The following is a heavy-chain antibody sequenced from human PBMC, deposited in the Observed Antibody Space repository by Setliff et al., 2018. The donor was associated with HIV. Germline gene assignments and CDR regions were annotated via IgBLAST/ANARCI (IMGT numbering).Heavy chain of an antibody. V-gene: IGHV4-38-2*01. D-gene: IGHD3-3*01. CDR3: ARLHIRFRSQDWAAVDV. CDR2: IYHNGST. Sequence: SETLSLTCAVSGYSITSVYYWGCIRQPPGKGLEWIGSIYHNGSTYYNPSLKSRVSILVDISKNQFSLKLSSVTAADTAVYYCARLHIRFRSQDWAAVDVWGQGTTVTVSS. CDR1: GYSITSVYY. J-gene: IGHJ6*02.